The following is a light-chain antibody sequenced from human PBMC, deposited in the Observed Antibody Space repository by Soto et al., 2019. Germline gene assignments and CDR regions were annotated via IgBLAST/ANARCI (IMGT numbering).Light chain of an antibody. CDR2: AAS. CDR1: QSIGGY. J-gene: IGKJ4*01. CDR3: QQTSSTPT. Sequence: DIQMTQSPASLSASVGDRVTITCRASQSIGGYLTWYQQLPGKAPKLLIFAASGLQSGVPSRFSGSGSGTDFTLTISNLQPEDFATYYCQQTSSTPTFGGGTKVDI. V-gene: IGKV1-39*01.